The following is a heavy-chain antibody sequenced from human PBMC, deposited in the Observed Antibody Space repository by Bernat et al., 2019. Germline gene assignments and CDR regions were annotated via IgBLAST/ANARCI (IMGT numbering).Heavy chain of an antibody. Sequence: QVQLQESGPGLVKPSETLSLTCTVSGGSISGYYWSWVRQHPGKGLEWIGYIYYSGSTYYNPSLKSRVTISVDTSKNQFSLMLSSVTAADTAVYYCATLSSWYRDWGQGTLVTVSS. J-gene: IGHJ4*02. CDR2: IYYSGST. D-gene: IGHD6-13*01. CDR1: GGSISGYY. V-gene: IGHV4-59*06. CDR3: ATLSSWYRD.